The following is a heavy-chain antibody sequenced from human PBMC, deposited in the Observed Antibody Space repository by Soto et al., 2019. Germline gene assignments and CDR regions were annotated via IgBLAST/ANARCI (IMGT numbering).Heavy chain of an antibody. CDR1: GFTFSTYA. J-gene: IGHJ1*01. V-gene: IGHV3-23*01. D-gene: IGHD6-13*01. CDR2: ISGGGGTT. CDR3: AKDQAGAGTISRYFQD. Sequence: EVQLLESVGGLVQPEGSLRLSCAASGFTFSTYAMSWVRQAPGKGLEWVSGISGGGGTTYYADSVKGRFTISRDNSKNTVYLQVNSLRAEDTAVYYCAKDQAGAGTISRYFQDWGQGTLVTVSS.